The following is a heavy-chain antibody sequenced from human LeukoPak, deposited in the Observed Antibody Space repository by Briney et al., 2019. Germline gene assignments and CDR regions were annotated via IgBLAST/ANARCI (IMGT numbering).Heavy chain of an antibody. CDR1: GFTVSSNE. J-gene: IGHJ4*02. CDR2: ISGGST. V-gene: IGHV3-38-3*01. D-gene: IGHD3-16*02. Sequence: PGGSLRLSCAASGFTVSSNEMSWVRQAPGKGLEWVSSISGGSTYYADSRKGRFTISRDNSKNTLHLQMNSLRAEDTAVYYCKKPGRLGELSFGFDYWGQGTLVTVSS. CDR3: KKPGRLGELSFGFDY.